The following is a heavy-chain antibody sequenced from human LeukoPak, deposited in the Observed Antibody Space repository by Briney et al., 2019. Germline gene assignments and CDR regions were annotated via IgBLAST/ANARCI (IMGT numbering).Heavy chain of an antibody. J-gene: IGHJ4*02. Sequence: GGSLRLSCAASGFIFSGYWMGWVRQAPGKGPEWVASIKPDGNEQYYVDSVRGRFTISRDNSKDSLFLQVGSLRDDDTAVYYCARERVSAYDYWGQGTLVTVSS. V-gene: IGHV3-7*01. CDR3: ARERVSAYDY. CDR2: IKPDGNEQ. CDR1: GFIFSGYW.